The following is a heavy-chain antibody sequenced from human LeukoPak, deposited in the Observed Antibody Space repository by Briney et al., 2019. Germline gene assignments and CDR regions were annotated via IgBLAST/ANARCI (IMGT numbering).Heavy chain of an antibody. CDR1: GYTFTSYG. Sequence: ASVKVSCKASGYTFTSYGISWVRQAPGQGLEWMGWISDYNGNTNYAQKHQGRVTMTTDTSTSTAYMELRSLRSDDAAVYCCAADRGMYSSGWHEVYWGQGTLVTVSS. CDR3: AADRGMYSSGWHEVY. CDR2: ISDYNGNT. J-gene: IGHJ4*02. V-gene: IGHV1-18*01. D-gene: IGHD6-19*01.